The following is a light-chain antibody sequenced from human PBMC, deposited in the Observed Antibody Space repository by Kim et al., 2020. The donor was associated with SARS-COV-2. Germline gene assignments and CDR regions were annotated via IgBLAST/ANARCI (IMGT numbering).Light chain of an antibody. CDR3: QQRSNWPLT. CDR1: QSVSSY. Sequence: SSPGERATLPCRASQSVSSYLAWYQQKPGQAPRLLIYDASNRATGIPARFSGSGSGTDFTLTISSLEPEDFAVYYCQQRSNWPLTFGGGTKVDIK. CDR2: DAS. V-gene: IGKV3-11*01. J-gene: IGKJ4*01.